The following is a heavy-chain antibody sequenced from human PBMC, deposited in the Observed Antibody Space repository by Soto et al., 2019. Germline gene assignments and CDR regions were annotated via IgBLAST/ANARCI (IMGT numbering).Heavy chain of an antibody. Sequence: QVQLVESGGGVVQPGRSLRLSCAASGFTFSSYGMHWVRQAPGKGLERVAVIWYDGSNKYYADSVKGRFTISRDNSKNMLYLQMTSVKAEDTAVYYCASDGWRQIGVCDYWGQGALVTVST. CDR1: GFTFSSYG. V-gene: IGHV3-33*01. CDR2: IWYDGSNK. D-gene: IGHD6-19*01. CDR3: ASDGWRQIGVCDY. J-gene: IGHJ4*02.